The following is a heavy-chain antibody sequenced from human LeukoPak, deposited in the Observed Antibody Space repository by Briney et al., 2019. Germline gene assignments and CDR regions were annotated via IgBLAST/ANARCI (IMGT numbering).Heavy chain of an antibody. V-gene: IGHV1-8*02. Sequence: ASVKVSCKASGGTFSSYTISWVRQASGLGLEWMGWMNPNSGNTGYAQKFQGRVTMTRNTSISTAYMELGSLRSEDTAVYYCARDLRIQLWGYYYYYMDVWGKGTTVTVSS. CDR1: GGTFSSYT. D-gene: IGHD5-18*01. J-gene: IGHJ6*03. CDR3: ARDLRIQLWGYYYYYMDV. CDR2: MNPNSGNT.